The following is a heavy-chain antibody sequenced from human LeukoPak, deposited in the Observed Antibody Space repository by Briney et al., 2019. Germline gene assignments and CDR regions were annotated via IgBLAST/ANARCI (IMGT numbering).Heavy chain of an antibody. J-gene: IGHJ1*01. Sequence: KFQGRVTMTEDTSTDTAYMELSSLRSEDTAVYYCAKDHLLRPKYQLWGQGTPVTVSS. V-gene: IGHV1-24*01. CDR3: AKDHLLRPKYQL. D-gene: IGHD2-21*01.